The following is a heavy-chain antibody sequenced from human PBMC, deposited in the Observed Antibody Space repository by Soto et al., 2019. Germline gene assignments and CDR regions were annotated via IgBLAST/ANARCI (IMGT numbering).Heavy chain of an antibody. D-gene: IGHD1-1*01. V-gene: IGHV2-5*01. CDR1: GFSLSTSGVG. J-gene: IGHJ3*02. CDR3: AHRYMEHTSADFDI. CDR2: IYWNDDK. Sequence: QITLKESGPTLVKPTQTLTLTCTFSGFSLSTSGVGVGWIRQPPGKALEWLALIYWNDDKRYSPSLKSRLNITKDTYKNQVVLTMTNMDPVDTAKYHCAHRYMEHTSADFDIWGQGTMVTQSS.